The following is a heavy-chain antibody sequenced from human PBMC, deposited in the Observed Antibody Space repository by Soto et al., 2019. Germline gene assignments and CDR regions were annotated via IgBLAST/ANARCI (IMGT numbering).Heavy chain of an antibody. Sequence: QVQLVQSGAEVKKPGSSVKVSCKASGGTFSSYAISWVRQAPGQGLEWMGGIIPIFGTANYAQKFQGRVTITADESTSTAYMELSSLRSEDTAVYYCARPAGPPYDSSGYYYYPFDYWGQGTLVTVSS. D-gene: IGHD3-22*01. CDR3: ARPAGPPYDSSGYYYYPFDY. J-gene: IGHJ4*02. CDR1: GGTFSSYA. CDR2: IIPIFGTA. V-gene: IGHV1-69*01.